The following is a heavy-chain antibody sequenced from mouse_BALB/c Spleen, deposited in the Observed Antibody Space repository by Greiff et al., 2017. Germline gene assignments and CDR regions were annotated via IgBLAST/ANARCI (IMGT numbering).Heavy chain of an antibody. J-gene: IGHJ2*01. CDR2: IRNKANGYTT. V-gene: IGHV7-3*02. Sequence: EVQLVESGGGLVQPGGSLRLSCATSGFTFTAYYMGWVRQPPGKALEWLGFIRNKANGYTTEYSASVKGRFTISRDNSQSILYLQMNTLRAEDSATYYCARVIPPGFDYWGQGTTLTVSS. CDR1: GFTFTAYY. CDR3: ARVIPPGFDY.